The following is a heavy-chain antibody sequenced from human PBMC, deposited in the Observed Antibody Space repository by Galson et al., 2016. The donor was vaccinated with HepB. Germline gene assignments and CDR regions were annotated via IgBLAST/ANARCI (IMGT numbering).Heavy chain of an antibody. V-gene: IGHV1-18*01. CDR3: ARRGDYGAPLDS. CDR2: ISSYSGDT. J-gene: IGHJ4*02. CDR1: GYTFTDYG. Sequence: SVKVSCKASGYTFTDYGISWVRQAPGQGLEWMGWISSYSGDTTYAQKLQGRVTMTTDTSTKTAYMELRSLRSDDTAVYYCARRGDYGAPLDSWGQGALVTVSS. D-gene: IGHD4-17*01.